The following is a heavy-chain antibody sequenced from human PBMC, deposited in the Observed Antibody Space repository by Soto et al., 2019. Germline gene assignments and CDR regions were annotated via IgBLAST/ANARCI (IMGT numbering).Heavy chain of an antibody. CDR3: ASYGSGSYLPHYYYYMDV. CDR2: IYYSGST. CDR1: GGSISSSSYC. Sequence: NPSESVSLTGTVAGGSISSSSYCWRWLRQPPGKGLEWIGSIYYSGSTYYNPSLKSRVTISVDTSKNQFSLKLSSVTAADTAVYYCASYGSGSYLPHYYYYMDVWGKGTTVT. D-gene: IGHD3-10*01. V-gene: IGHV4-39*01. J-gene: IGHJ6*03.